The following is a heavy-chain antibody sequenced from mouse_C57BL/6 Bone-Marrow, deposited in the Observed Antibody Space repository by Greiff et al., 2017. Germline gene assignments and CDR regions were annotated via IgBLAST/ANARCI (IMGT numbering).Heavy chain of an antibody. CDR3: ARPHYYGSSYLYYFDY. CDR2: IHPNSGST. Sequence: QVQLQQPGAELVKPGASVKLSCKASGYTFTSYWMHWVKQRPGQGLEWIGMIHPNSGSTNYNEKFKSKATLTVDKSSSTAYMQLSSLTSEDSAVYYCARPHYYGSSYLYYFDYWGQGTLVTVSA. V-gene: IGHV1-64*01. CDR1: GYTFTSYW. D-gene: IGHD1-1*01. J-gene: IGHJ3*01.